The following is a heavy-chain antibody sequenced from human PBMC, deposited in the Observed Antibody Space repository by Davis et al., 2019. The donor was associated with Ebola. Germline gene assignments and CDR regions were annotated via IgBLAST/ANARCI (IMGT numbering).Heavy chain of an antibody. V-gene: IGHV3-53*01. CDR1: GFTVSSNY. Sequence: PGGSLRLSCAASGFTVSSNYMSWVRQAPGKGLEWVSVIYSGGSTYYADSVKGRFTISRDNSKNTLYLQMNSLRAEDTAVYYCARGSCSGGSCYSGRDADAFDIWGQGTMVTVSS. CDR2: IYSGGST. J-gene: IGHJ3*02. D-gene: IGHD2-15*01. CDR3: ARGSCSGGSCYSGRDADAFDI.